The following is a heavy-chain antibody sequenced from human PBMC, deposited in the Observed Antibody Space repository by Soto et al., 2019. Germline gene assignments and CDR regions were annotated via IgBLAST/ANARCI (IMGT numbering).Heavy chain of an antibody. Sequence: PGGSLRLSCAASGFTVSSNYMSWVRQAPGKGLEWVSVIYSGGSTYYADSVKGRFTISRDNSKNTLYLQMNSLRAEDTAVYYCARNYDFWSGFYYYMDVWGKGTTVTVSS. V-gene: IGHV3-66*01. J-gene: IGHJ6*03. CDR3: ARNYDFWSGFYYYMDV. D-gene: IGHD3-3*01. CDR1: GFTVSSNY. CDR2: IYSGGST.